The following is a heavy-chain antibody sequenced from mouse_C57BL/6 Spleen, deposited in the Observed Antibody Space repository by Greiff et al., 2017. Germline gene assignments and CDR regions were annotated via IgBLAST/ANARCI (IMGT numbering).Heavy chain of an antibody. CDR1: GYTFTSYW. V-gene: IGHV1-55*01. Sequence: QVQLQQPGAELVKPGASVKMSCKASGYTFTSYWITWVKQRPGQGLEWIGDIYPGSGSTNYNEKFKSKATLTVDTSSSTAYMQLSSLTSEDAAVYYCARHYGSRCAGFAYWGQGTLVTVSA. J-gene: IGHJ3*01. CDR2: IYPGSGST. D-gene: IGHD1-1*01. CDR3: ARHYGSRCAGFAY.